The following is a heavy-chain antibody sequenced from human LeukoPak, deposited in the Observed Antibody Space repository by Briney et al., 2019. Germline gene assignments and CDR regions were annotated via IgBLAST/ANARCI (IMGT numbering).Heavy chain of an antibody. J-gene: IGHJ4*02. Sequence: SETLSLTCTVSGDSNSSSSYYWGWIRQPPGRGLEWIGTISRSGRTYYNPSLKSRVTISVDTSKNQFSLNLNFVTAADTAVYYCARHPCTTSCYADYWGQGALVTVSS. CDR3: ARHPCTTSCYADY. D-gene: IGHD2-2*01. CDR1: GDSNSSSSYY. CDR2: ISRSGRT. V-gene: IGHV4-39*01.